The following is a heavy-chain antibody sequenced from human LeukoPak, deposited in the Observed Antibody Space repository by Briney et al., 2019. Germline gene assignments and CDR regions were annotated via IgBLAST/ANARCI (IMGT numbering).Heavy chain of an antibody. D-gene: IGHD3-22*01. Sequence: PGGSLRLSCAASGFTFSSYAMHWVRQAPGKGLEWVAVISYDGSNKYYADSVKGRFTISRDNSKNTLYLQMNSLRAEDTAVYYCARDRADDSSGYYYWYFDLWGRGTLVTVSS. V-gene: IGHV3-30*04. CDR1: GFTFSSYA. CDR3: ARDRADDSSGYYYWYFDL. CDR2: ISYDGSNK. J-gene: IGHJ2*01.